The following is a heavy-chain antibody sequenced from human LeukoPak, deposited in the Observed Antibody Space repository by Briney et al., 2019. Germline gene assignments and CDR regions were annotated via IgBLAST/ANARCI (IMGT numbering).Heavy chain of an antibody. CDR3: ATVLVASSSATFDY. CDR1: GGTFSSYA. CDR2: IIPIFGKA. D-gene: IGHD5-12*01. Sequence: ASVTVSFKASGGTFSSYAISWVRHAPGQGLEWMGGIIPIFGKANYAQKFQGRVTITTDESTSTAYMELSSLRSEDTAVYYCATVLVASSSATFDYWGQGTLVTVSS. J-gene: IGHJ4*02. V-gene: IGHV1-69*05.